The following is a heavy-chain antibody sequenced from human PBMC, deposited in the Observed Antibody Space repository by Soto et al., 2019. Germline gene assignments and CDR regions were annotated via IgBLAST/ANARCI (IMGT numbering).Heavy chain of an antibody. J-gene: IGHJ5*02. D-gene: IGHD6-19*01. CDR3: VRDIVAVAGTGS. Sequence: GGSLRLSCAASGFTFSAYWMHWVRQVPGKGLVWVSRINGDGSSTSYADSVKGRFTISRDNAKNTLSLQMNSLRAEDTAVYYCVRDIVAVAGTGSWGQGVQVTVSS. CDR1: GFTFSAYW. V-gene: IGHV3-74*01. CDR2: INGDGSST.